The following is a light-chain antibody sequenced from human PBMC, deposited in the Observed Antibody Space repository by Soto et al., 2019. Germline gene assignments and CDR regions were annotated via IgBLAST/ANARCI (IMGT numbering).Light chain of an antibody. CDR2: EVT. CDR3: SSYAGSNNYV. J-gene: IGLJ1*01. CDR1: SSDVGGYDF. V-gene: IGLV2-8*01. Sequence: QSVLTQPPSASGSPGQSATISCTGTSSDVGGYDFVSWYQQHPGKVPELILYEVTKRPSGVPDRFSGSKSGNTASLTVSGLQVEDEADYYCSSYAGSNNYVFGTGTKVTVL.